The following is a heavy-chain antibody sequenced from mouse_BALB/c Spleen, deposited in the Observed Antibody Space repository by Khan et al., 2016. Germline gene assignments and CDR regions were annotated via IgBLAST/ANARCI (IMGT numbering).Heavy chain of an antibody. J-gene: IGHJ3*01. CDR1: GYSITSDYA. CDR3: AREDYSWFDY. D-gene: IGHD1-1*02. CDR2: ISYSGDT. Sequence: EVKLLESGPGLVKPSQSLSLTCTVTGYSITSDYAWNWIRQFPGNKLVWLGYISYSGDTHYNPSLTSRISITRDTSKHQFFLQLNSVTAEDTATYYCAREDYSWFDYGGQGTLVTVSA. V-gene: IGHV3-2*02.